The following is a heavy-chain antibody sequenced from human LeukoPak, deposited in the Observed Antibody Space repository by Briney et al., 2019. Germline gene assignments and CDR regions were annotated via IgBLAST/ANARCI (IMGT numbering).Heavy chain of an antibody. J-gene: IGHJ4*02. CDR2: ISGSGGST. D-gene: IGHD7-27*01. V-gene: IGHV3-23*01. CDR1: GFTFSSCS. CDR3: AKASGAY. Sequence: GSPRPSFATSGFTFSSCSMSWVRQAPGKGLEWVSAISGSGGSTYYADSVKGRFTISRDNSKNTLYLQMNSLRAEDTAVYYCAKASGAYWGQGTLVTVSS.